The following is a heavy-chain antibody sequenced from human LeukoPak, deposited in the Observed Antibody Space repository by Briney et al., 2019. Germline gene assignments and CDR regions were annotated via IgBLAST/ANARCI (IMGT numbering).Heavy chain of an antibody. V-gene: IGHV3-48*04. D-gene: IGHD2-15*01. CDR1: GFNFFNYN. J-gene: IGHJ4*02. CDR3: ARPRSGGTWFFDY. Sequence: GGSLRLSCATSGFNFFNYNMNWVRQAPGKGLEWISHISSTSSTIKYADSVKGRFTISRDNAKNSLHLQMNSLRAEDTAVYYCARPRSGGTWFFDYWGQGTLVTVSS. CDR2: ISSTSSTI.